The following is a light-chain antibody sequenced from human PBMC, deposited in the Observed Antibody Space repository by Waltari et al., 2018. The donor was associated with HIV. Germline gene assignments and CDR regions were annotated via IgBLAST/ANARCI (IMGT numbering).Light chain of an antibody. Sequence: SYVLTQPPSVSVAPGQTAMITCGGNNIGSKTVQWYQQKPGQAPILVIYDDADRPAGIRERFSGSNSGNTATLTISRVEAGDEADYFCQVWDGNSDHQVFGGGTKLTVL. J-gene: IGLJ3*02. V-gene: IGLV3-21*02. CDR1: NIGSKT. CDR3: QVWDGNSDHQV. CDR2: DDA.